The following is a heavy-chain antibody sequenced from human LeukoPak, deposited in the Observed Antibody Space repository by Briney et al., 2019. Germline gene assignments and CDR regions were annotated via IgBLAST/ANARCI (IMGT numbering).Heavy chain of an antibody. Sequence: GGPRRPPCGASGSTFSNLALGWVRQAPGKGLEGVSVISDTGGTTYYADSVKGRFTISRDNSRNTLYLQMNSLRVDDTAVYFCAKDARRYSGWYFFDHWGQGTLVTVST. CDR3: AKDARRYSGWYFFDH. CDR2: ISDTGGTT. V-gene: IGHV3-23*01. J-gene: IGHJ4*02. CDR1: GSTFSNLA. D-gene: IGHD6-19*01.